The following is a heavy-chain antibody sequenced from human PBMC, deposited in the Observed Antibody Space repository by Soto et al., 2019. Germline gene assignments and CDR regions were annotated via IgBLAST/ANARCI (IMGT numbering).Heavy chain of an antibody. CDR1: GGSFSGYY. CDR2: INHSGST. D-gene: IGHD2-15*01. CDR3: AAPVVVAATVWFDP. J-gene: IGHJ5*02. Sequence: PSETLSLTCAVYGGSFSGYYWSWIRQPPGKGLEWIGEINHSGSTNYNPSLKSRVTISVDTSKNQFSLKLSSVTAADTAVYYCAAPVVVAATVWFDPWGQGTLVTVSS. V-gene: IGHV4-34*01.